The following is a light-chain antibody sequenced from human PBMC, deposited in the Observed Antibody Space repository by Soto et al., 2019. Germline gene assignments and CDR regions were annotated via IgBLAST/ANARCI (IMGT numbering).Light chain of an antibody. CDR2: GAS. CDR3: QQYGSSPT. Sequence: EILLTQSPGTLSLCPGERATLSCRASQSVSSSYLAWYQQKPGQAPRLLIYGASSRATGIPDRFSGSGSGTDFTLTISRLEPEDFAVYYCQQYGSSPTFGQGTKVEIK. J-gene: IGKJ1*01. CDR1: QSVSSSY. V-gene: IGKV3-20*01.